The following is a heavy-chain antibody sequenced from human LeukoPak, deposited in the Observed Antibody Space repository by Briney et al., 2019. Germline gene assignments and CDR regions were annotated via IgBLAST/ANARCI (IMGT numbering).Heavy chain of an antibody. Sequence: GGTLRLSCAAYGFTFSGYSMNWVRQAPGKGLEWVSSISSSSSYIYYADSEKGRFTISRDNAKNSLYLQMNSLRAEDTAVYYCASRMAAAGGRLSRTFDYWGQGTLVTVSS. J-gene: IGHJ4*02. CDR1: GFTFSGYS. V-gene: IGHV3-21*01. D-gene: IGHD6-13*01. CDR2: ISSSSSYI. CDR3: ASRMAAAGGRLSRTFDY.